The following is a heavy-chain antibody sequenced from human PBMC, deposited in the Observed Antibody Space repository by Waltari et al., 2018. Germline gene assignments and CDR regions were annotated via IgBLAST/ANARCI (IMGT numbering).Heavy chain of an antibody. D-gene: IGHD6-6*01. J-gene: IGHJ4*02. CDR2: IYWNDDK. Sequence: QITLKESGPTLVKPTQTLTLTCTFSGFSLSTSGVAVGWFRQPPGKALEWLALIYWNDDKRYSPSLKSRLTITKDTSKNQVVLTMTNMDPVDTATYYCAHRRYSSSDFDYWGQGTLVTVSS. CDR1: GFSLSTSGVA. CDR3: AHRRYSSSDFDY. V-gene: IGHV2-5*01.